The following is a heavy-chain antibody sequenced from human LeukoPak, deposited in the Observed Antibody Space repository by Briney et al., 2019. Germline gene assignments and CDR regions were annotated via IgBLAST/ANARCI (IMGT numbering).Heavy chain of an antibody. CDR3: AKDLRLGELSSSFDY. J-gene: IGHJ4*02. Sequence: GGSLRLSCAASGFTFDDYAMHWVRQAPGKGLEWDSGISWNSGSIGYADSVKGRFTISRDNAKNSLYLQMNSLRAEDTALYYCAKDLRLGELSSSFDYWGQGTLVTVSS. D-gene: IGHD3-16*02. CDR2: ISWNSGSI. V-gene: IGHV3-9*01. CDR1: GFTFDDYA.